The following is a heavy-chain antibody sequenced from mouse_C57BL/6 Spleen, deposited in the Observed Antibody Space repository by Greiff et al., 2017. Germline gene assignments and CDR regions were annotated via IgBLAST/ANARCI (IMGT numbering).Heavy chain of an antibody. CDR3: ARSSGSSSNYFDN. J-gene: IGHJ2*01. V-gene: IGHV1-53*01. Sequence: QVQLQQPGTELVKPGASVKLSCKASGYTFTSYWMHWVKQRPGQGLEWIGNINPSNGATNYNEKFKSKATLTVVTSSSTAYMQLSSLTSEDSAVYYCARSSGSSSNYFDNWGQGTTLTVSS. CDR1: GYTFTSYW. CDR2: INPSNGAT. D-gene: IGHD1-1*01.